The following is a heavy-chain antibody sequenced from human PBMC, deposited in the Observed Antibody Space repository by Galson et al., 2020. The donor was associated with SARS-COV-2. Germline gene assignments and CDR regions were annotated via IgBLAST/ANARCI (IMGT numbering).Heavy chain of an antibody. J-gene: IGHJ4*02. CDR2: IDWDDGK. Sequence: SGPTLVQPSQTFTLLCTLSQFSLPTSGMCVTWIRQPPGKALEWLALIDWDDGKYYNTSLKTKLTISKDTSKTQVVLTMTNMDPVDTATYYCARIPGDSSSRPSFDYWGQGTLVTVAA. CDR3: ARIPGDSSSRPSFDY. V-gene: IGHV2-70*01. D-gene: IGHD6-13*01. CDR1: QFSLPTSGMC.